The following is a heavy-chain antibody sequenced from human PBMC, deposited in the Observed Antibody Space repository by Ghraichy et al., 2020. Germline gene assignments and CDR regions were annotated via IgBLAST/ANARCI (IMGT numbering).Heavy chain of an antibody. V-gene: IGHV6-1*01. CDR3: ARGPAYFQH. J-gene: IGHJ1*01. CDR1: GDSVSSNSAA. Sequence: SETLSLTCAISGDSVSSNSAAWNWIRLSPSRGLEWLGRTYYRSKWYSYYAVSVRSQITISPDTSKNQFSLQLNSVTPEDTAFYYCARGPAYFQHWGQGTLVTVSS. CDR2: TYYRSKWYS.